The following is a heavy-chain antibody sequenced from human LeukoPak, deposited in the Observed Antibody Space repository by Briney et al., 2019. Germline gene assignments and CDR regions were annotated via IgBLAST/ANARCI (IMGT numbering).Heavy chain of an antibody. J-gene: IGHJ6*03. CDR2: ISAYNGNR. D-gene: IGHD2-15*01. Sequence: ASVKVSCKASGYTLTSYGISWVRQAPGQGLEWMGWISAYNGNRNYAQKLQGRVTMTTDTSTSTAYMELRSLRSDDTAVYYCARYAPHCSGGSCYSVVDYYYYMDVWGKGTTVTVSS. CDR3: ARYAPHCSGGSCYSVVDYYYYMDV. V-gene: IGHV1-18*01. CDR1: GYTLTSYG.